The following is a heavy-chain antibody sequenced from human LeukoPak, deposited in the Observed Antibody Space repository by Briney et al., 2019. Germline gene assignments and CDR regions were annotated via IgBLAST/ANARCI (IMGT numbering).Heavy chain of an antibody. CDR2: IIPIFGTA. Sequence: ASVKVSCKASGDTFSSYAISWVRQAPGQGLEWMGGIIPIFGTANYAQKFQGRVTITTDESTSTAYMELRSLRSDDTAVYYCARVELGTPGEVVYWGQGTLVTVSS. D-gene: IGHD7-27*01. CDR3: ARVELGTPGEVVY. V-gene: IGHV1-69*05. CDR1: GDTFSSYA. J-gene: IGHJ4*02.